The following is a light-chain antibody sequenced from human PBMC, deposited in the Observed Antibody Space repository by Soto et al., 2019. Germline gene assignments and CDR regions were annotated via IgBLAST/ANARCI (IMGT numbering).Light chain of an antibody. V-gene: IGLV2-14*03. CDR1: SSDVGGYNY. Sequence: QSALTQPASVSGSPGQSITISCTGTSSDVGGYNYVSWYQHHPGKAPKLMIYDVSNRPSGVSNRFSGSKSGNTASLTISGLQADDEADYYGNSYTSSSTLVFGSGTKLTVL. CDR2: DVS. CDR3: NSYTSSSTLV. J-gene: IGLJ1*01.